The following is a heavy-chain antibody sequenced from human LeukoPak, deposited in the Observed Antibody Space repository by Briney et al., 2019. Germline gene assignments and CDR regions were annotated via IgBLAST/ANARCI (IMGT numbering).Heavy chain of an antibody. J-gene: IGHJ4*02. D-gene: IGHD6-19*01. CDR2: IYHSGST. Sequence: SETLFLTCAVSGGSISSGGYSWSWIRQPPGKGLEWIGYIYHSGSTYYNPSLKSRVTISVDRSKNQFSLKLSSVTAADTAVYYCARVGGGWGSVYFDYWGQGTLVTVSS. CDR1: GGSISSGGYS. CDR3: ARVGGGWGSVYFDY. V-gene: IGHV4-30-2*01.